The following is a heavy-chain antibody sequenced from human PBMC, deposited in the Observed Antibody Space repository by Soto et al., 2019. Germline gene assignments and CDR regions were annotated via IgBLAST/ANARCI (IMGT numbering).Heavy chain of an antibody. CDR3: ARASLYYDFWSGYSLYYGMDV. CDR2: IYYSGST. V-gene: IGHV4-39*01. CDR1: GGSISSSSYY. J-gene: IGHJ6*02. D-gene: IGHD3-3*01. Sequence: QLQLQESGPGLVKPSETLSLTCTVSGGSISSSSYYWGWIRQPPGKGLEWIGSIYYSGSTYYNPSLKSRVTISVDTSKNQFSLKLSSVTAADTAVYYCARASLYYDFWSGYSLYYGMDVWGQGTTVTVSS.